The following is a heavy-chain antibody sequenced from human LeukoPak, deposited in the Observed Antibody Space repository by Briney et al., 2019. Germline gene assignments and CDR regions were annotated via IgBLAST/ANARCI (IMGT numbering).Heavy chain of an antibody. J-gene: IGHJ4*02. CDR3: ARSQAGRDSGPDMY. CDR1: GFTFSSYS. V-gene: IGHV3-23*01. D-gene: IGHD3-10*01. Sequence: PGGSLRLSCAASGFTFSSYSMNWVRQAPGKGLEWVSSISDSGDNTYYADSVKGRFTMSRDNSKNTLYLQMNSLRAEDTAVYYCARSQAGRDSGPDMYWGQGTLVTVSS. CDR2: ISDSGDNT.